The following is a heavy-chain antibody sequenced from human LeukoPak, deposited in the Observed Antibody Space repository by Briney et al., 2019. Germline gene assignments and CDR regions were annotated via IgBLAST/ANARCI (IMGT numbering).Heavy chain of an antibody. CDR1: GFSFSSYY. J-gene: IGHJ6*02. CDR2: IKEDGSEK. D-gene: IGHD4-23*01. CDR3: ARQRVRWRGPGDGMDV. V-gene: IGHV3-7*03. Sequence: GGSLRLSCEASGFSFSSYYMTWVRQAPGKGLEWVANIKEDGSEKYYVDSVKGRFTISRDNAKNSLYLQMNSLRAEDTAVYYCARQRVRWRGPGDGMDVWGQGTTVTVSS.